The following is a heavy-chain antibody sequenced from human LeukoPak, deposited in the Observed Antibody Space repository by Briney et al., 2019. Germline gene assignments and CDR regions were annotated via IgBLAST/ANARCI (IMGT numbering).Heavy chain of an antibody. V-gene: IGHV1-8*01. CDR1: GYSLTSHD. CDR3: ARTISGYDPQNWFDS. CDR2: MNPNTGNS. D-gene: IGHD5-12*01. Sequence: PWASVKVSCKASGYSLTSHDINWIRQSPGQGLEWVGWMNPNTGNSGSAQKFQGRVTLTTDNSINTAYLEVSRLRFEDTAVYYCARTISGYDPQNWFDSWGQGTLVTVSS. J-gene: IGHJ5*01.